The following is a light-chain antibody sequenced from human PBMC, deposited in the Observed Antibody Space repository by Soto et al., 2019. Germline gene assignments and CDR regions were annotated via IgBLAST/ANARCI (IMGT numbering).Light chain of an antibody. CDR2: GAS. Sequence: EIVMTQSPATLSVSPGERATLSCRASQSVSSDLAWYQHQPGQAPRLLIHGASTPASGVPARFRGSGSGTDFTLTISSLQSEDSAAYYCQHYNAWPRTFGQGTRVEIK. J-gene: IGKJ1*01. CDR3: QHYNAWPRT. CDR1: QSVSSD. V-gene: IGKV3-15*01.